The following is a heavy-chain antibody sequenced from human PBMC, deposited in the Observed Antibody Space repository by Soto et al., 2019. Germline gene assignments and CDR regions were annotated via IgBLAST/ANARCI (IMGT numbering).Heavy chain of an antibody. J-gene: IGHJ4*02. CDR1: GGSISSYY. Sequence: SETLSLTCTVSGGSISSYYWSWIRQPPGKGPEWIGYIYFGGSTNYNPSLQSRVTISVDRSRNQFSLKLNSVTAADTAVYYCARVRREFDTSGPVDYWGQGTLVTVSS. CDR3: ARVRREFDTSGPVDY. CDR2: IYFGGST. D-gene: IGHD3-10*01. V-gene: IGHV4-59*12.